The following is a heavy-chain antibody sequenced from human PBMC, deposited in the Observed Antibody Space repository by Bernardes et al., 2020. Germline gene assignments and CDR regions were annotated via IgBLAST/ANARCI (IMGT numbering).Heavy chain of an antibody. CDR3: ARGQIAAAGPYYYYYGMDV. V-gene: IGHV1-8*01. CDR1: GYTFTSYD. D-gene: IGHD6-13*01. CDR2: MNPNSGNT. J-gene: IGHJ6*04. Sequence: ASVQVSCKASGYTFTSYDINWVRQATGQGLEWMGWMNPNSGNTGYAQKFQGRVTMTRNTSISTAYMELSSLRSEDTAVYYCARGQIAAAGPYYYYYGMDVWGKGTTVTVSS.